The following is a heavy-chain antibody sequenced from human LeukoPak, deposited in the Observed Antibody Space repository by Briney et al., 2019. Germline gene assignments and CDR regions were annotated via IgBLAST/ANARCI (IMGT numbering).Heavy chain of an antibody. CDR2: IHWNDDK. D-gene: IGHD6-19*01. Sequence: SGPTLVNPTQTLTLTCTFSGFSLSTSVVGAGWIRQPPGRALECLALIHWNDDKRYSPSLRSRLTITKDTSKNQVVLIMTNMDPVDTATYYCAHRPVAGKGYYFDYWGQGTLVTVSS. CDR1: GFSLSTSVVG. J-gene: IGHJ4*02. V-gene: IGHV2-5*01. CDR3: AHRPVAGKGYYFDY.